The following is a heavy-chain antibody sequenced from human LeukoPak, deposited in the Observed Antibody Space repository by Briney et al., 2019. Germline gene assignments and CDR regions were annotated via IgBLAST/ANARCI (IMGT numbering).Heavy chain of an antibody. V-gene: IGHV7-4-1*02. CDR3: ARPYYGSGSYMPFDI. CDR2: INTITGNP. J-gene: IGHJ3*02. Sequence: ASVKVSCKASGCTFTSSAMNWVRQAPGQGLEWMGWINTITGNPTYAQGFTGRFVFSLDTSVSTAFLQISSLKAEDTAVYYCARPYYGSGSYMPFDIWGQGTMVTVSS. CDR1: GCTFTSSA. D-gene: IGHD3-10*01.